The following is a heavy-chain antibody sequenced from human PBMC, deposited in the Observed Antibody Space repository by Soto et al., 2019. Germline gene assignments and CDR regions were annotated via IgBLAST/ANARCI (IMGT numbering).Heavy chain of an antibody. V-gene: IGHV1-69*02. CDR2: IIPILGIA. CDR3: ASGGVECTNGVCSQTYYFDY. D-gene: IGHD2-8*01. Sequence: ASVKVSCKASGGTFSSYTISWVRQAPGQGLEWMGRIIPILGIANYAQKFQGRVTITADKSTSTAYMELSSLRSEDTAVYYCASGGVECTNGVCSQTYYFDYWGQGTLVTVSS. J-gene: IGHJ4*02. CDR1: GGTFSSYT.